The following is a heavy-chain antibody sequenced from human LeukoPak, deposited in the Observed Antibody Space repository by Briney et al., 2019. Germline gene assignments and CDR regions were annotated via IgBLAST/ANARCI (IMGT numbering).Heavy chain of an antibody. J-gene: IGHJ4*02. V-gene: IGHV1-18*01. CDR1: GYTFTNYG. CDR3: ARSDLGTIPAGPFNY. D-gene: IGHD5-24*01. Sequence: ASVKVSCKASGYTFTNYGITWVRQAPGQGLEWMGWISAYQGSTKYAQNFQGRVTMTIDTSTSTAYMDLRSLRSDDTAIYFCARSDLGTIPAGPFNYWGQGTLVAVSS. CDR2: ISAYQGST.